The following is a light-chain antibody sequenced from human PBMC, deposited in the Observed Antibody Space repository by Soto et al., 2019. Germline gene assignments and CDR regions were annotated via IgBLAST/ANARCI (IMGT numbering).Light chain of an antibody. J-gene: IGLJ2*01. V-gene: IGLV3-9*01. CDR1: NIGSKN. Sequence: SYELTQPLSVSVALGQTARITCGGNNIGSKNVHWYQQKPGQAPVLVIYRDSNRPSGIPERFSGSNSGNTATLTISRAQAGDEADYYCQVWDSSNVVFVGGTKLTVL. CDR3: QVWDSSNVV. CDR2: RDS.